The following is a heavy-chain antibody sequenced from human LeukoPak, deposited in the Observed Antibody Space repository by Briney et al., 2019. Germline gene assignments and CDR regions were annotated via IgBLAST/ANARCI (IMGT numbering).Heavy chain of an antibody. D-gene: IGHD3-22*01. Sequence: ASETLSLTCSVSGGSIRNYYWTWIRQPPGKGLEWIGHVSNSGNTKYNPSLKSRVTISIDTSKKHFSLNLSSVSAADTAVYYCANRAFYDSSGLDFWGQGILVTVSS. J-gene: IGHJ4*02. V-gene: IGHV4-59*08. CDR2: VSNSGNT. CDR3: ANRAFYDSSGLDF. CDR1: GGSIRNYY.